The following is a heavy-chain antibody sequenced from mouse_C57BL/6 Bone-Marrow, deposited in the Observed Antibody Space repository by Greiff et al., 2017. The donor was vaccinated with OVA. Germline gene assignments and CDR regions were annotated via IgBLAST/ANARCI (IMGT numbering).Heavy chain of an antibody. V-gene: IGHV1-7*01. J-gene: IGHJ4*01. CDR1: GYTFTSYW. CDR2: INPSSGYT. Sequence: VQRVESGAELAKPGASVKLSCKASGYTFTSYWMHWVKQRPGQGLEWIGYINPSSGYTKYNQKFKDKATLTADKSSSTAYMQLSSLTYEDSAVYYCARRRTGTRAMDYWGQGTSVTVSS. D-gene: IGHD4-1*01. CDR3: ARRRTGTRAMDY.